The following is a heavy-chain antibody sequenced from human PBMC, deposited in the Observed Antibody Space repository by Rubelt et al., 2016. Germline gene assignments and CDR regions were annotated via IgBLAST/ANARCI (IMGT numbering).Heavy chain of an antibody. CDR2: ISGSGVTT. CDR3: ARDLSSGSYMFDY. Sequence: EVQLLESGGGLVQPGGSLRLSCAASGFTFSSYAMGWVRQAPGKGLEWVSVISGSGVTTYYADSVKGRFIISRDNSKNTLYLQMNSLRAEDTAVYYCARDLSSGSYMFDYWGQGTLVTVSS. CDR1: GFTFSSYA. V-gene: IGHV3-23*01. J-gene: IGHJ4*02. D-gene: IGHD3-10*02.